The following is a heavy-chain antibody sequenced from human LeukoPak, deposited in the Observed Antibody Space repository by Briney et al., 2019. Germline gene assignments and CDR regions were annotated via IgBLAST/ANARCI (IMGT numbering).Heavy chain of an antibody. CDR3: ARHEPYQYYFDY. D-gene: IGHD1-14*01. CDR1: GGYISSSSYY. CDR2: IYYSGST. V-gene: IGHV4-39*01. J-gene: IGHJ4*02. Sequence: SETLSLTCTVSGGYISSSSYYWGWIRQPPGKGLEWIGSIYYSGSTYYNPSLKSRVTISVDTSKNQFSLKLSSVTAADTAVYYCARHEPYQYYFDYWGQGTLVTVSS.